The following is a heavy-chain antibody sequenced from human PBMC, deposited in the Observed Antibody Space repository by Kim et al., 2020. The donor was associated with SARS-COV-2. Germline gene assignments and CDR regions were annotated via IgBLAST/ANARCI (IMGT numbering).Heavy chain of an antibody. D-gene: IGHD3-10*01. J-gene: IGHJ4*02. Sequence: ASVKVSCKTSGYTFTTYGINWVRQAPGQGLERMGWINAYSGNTNYAQKLQGRVTMTTDTSTTTAYMELTSLTSDDTAIYYCASGSYGGYYFEYWGQGTLVTVSS. CDR1: GYTFTTYG. CDR2: INAYSGNT. CDR3: ASGSYGGYYFEY. V-gene: IGHV1-18*04.